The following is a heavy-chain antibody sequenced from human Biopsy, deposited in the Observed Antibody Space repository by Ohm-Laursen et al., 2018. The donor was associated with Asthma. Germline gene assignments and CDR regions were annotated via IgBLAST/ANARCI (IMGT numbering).Heavy chain of an antibody. D-gene: IGHD2-2*01. Sequence: SSVKVSCKSLGGTFNTYVIAWVRQAPGQGLEWMGGINSVFGTTTYPQKFQDRVTITADDSTSTGYMELSSLRSEDTAVYYCARKAGSCISRTCYSLDFWGQGTLVTVSS. V-gene: IGHV1-69*01. J-gene: IGHJ4*02. CDR2: INSVFGTT. CDR3: ARKAGSCISRTCYSLDF. CDR1: GGTFNTYV.